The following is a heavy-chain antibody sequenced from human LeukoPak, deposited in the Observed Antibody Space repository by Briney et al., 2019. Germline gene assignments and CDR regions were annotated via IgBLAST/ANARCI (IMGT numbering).Heavy chain of an antibody. CDR3: ARGGYSYGRPFDH. CDR1: GFTVSTDF. CDR2: IYRGGNT. J-gene: IGHJ4*02. Sequence: GGSLRLSCAASGFTVSTDFVSWVRQAPGRELEWVSVIYRGGNTYYVDSVKGRFTISRDNSKNMVYLQMNSLRVEDTAVYYCARGGYSYGRPFDHWGQGTLVTVSS. V-gene: IGHV3-53*01. D-gene: IGHD5-18*01.